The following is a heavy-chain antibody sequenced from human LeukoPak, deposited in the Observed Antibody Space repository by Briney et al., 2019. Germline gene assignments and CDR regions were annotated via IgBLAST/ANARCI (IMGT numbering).Heavy chain of an antibody. J-gene: IGHJ4*02. CDR3: ARDGVRNMGLRLDY. D-gene: IGHD1-14*01. CDR1: GGTFGVNA. CDR2: IIPIFPKS. Sequence: SVKVSCKASGGTFGVNAIHWVRQAPGQGLEWMGDIIPIFPKSNYARKFQGRVTFTADESTSTAYMEMSSLTSEDTAVYYCARDGVRNMGLRLDYWGQGTLVIVSS. V-gene: IGHV1-69*13.